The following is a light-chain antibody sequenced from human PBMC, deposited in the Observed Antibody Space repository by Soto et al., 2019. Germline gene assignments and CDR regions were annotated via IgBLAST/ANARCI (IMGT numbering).Light chain of an antibody. J-gene: IGLJ1*01. CDR3: CSYAGNSSFV. CDR2: EGT. V-gene: IGLV2-23*01. CDR1: SSDVGSYNL. Sequence: QSVLTQPASVSGSPGQSIAISCTGTSSDVGSYNLVSWYQQHPGKAPKLMIYEGTKRPSGVSNRFSGSKSGNTASLTISGLQAEDEADYYCCSYAGNSSFVFGTGTKVTV.